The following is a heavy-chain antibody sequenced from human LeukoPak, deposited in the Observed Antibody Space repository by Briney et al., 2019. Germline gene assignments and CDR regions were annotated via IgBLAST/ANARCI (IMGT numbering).Heavy chain of an antibody. J-gene: IGHJ4*02. CDR1: GYTLTELS. D-gene: IGHD3-3*01. Sequence: ASVTVSCKASGYTLTELSMHWVRQAPGKGLEWMGGFDPEDGETIYAQKFQGRVTMTEDTSTDTAYMELSSLRSEDTAVYYCATLSSGYYTVDYWGQGTLVTVSS. CDR3: ATLSSGYYTVDY. CDR2: FDPEDGET. V-gene: IGHV1-24*01.